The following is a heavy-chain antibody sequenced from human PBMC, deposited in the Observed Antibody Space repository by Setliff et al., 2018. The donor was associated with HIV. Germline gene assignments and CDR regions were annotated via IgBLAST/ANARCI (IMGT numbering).Heavy chain of an antibody. V-gene: IGHV4-59*01. D-gene: IGHD1-26*01. J-gene: IGHJ4*02. CDR1: GGSFSGYY. CDR3: ARLRDMEWELIGLDY. Sequence: SETLSLTCSVSGGSFSGYYWSWIRQPPGKGLEWIGYIYIYNSGSTNYNPSLTSRVTISVGTSKNQFSLKLSSVTAADTAIYYCARLRDMEWELIGLDYWGRGTLVTVSS. CDR2: IYIYNSGST.